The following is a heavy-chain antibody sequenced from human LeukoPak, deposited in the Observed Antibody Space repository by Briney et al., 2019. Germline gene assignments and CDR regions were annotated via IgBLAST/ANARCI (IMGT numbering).Heavy chain of an antibody. CDR3: ARDDTSGWDANGAYHFDY. CDR2: TYYRSRWYN. D-gene: IGHD6-19*01. CDR1: GDSVSSKSAA. Sequence: SQTLSLTCAISGDSVSSKSAAWNWIRQSPSRGLEWLGKTYYRSRWYNDYADSVRGRMSITSDTSKNQFSLQLYSVNPEDTAVYYCARDDTSGWDANGAYHFDYWGQGTLVTVSS. J-gene: IGHJ4*02. V-gene: IGHV6-1*01.